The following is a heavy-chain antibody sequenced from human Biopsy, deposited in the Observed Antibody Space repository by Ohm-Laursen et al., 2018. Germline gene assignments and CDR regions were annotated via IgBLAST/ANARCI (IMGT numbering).Heavy chain of an antibody. J-gene: IGHJ4*02. Sequence: SETLSLTCTVSGDSLTSGPENWSWIRQSPGQGLEYIGFIYSGGNTNYNPSLKNRVTMSVDTSKNQFYLKLYSVTAADTAVYYCARGRRTSGWSYFGNWGQGALVIVSP. D-gene: IGHD6-19*01. CDR1: GDSLTSGPEN. CDR2: IYSGGNT. V-gene: IGHV4-61*01. CDR3: ARGRRTSGWSYFGN.